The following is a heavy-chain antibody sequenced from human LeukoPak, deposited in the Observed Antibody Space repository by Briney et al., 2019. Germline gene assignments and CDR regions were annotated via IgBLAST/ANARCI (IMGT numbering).Heavy chain of an antibody. D-gene: IGHD2-2*01. V-gene: IGHV3-23*01. Sequence: GSLRLSCAASGFTFSSYAMRWVRQAAGEGLELVSAISGSGGSTYYADSVKGRFTISRDNSKNTLYLQMNSLRAEDTAVYYCAKRGSSTSCFDYWGQGTLVTVSS. CDR1: GFTFSSYA. CDR3: AKRGSSTSCFDY. J-gene: IGHJ4*02. CDR2: ISGSGGST.